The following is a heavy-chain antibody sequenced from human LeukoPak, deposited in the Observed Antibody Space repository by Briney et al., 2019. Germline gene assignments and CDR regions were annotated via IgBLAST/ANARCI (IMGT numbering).Heavy chain of an antibody. D-gene: IGHD6-13*01. CDR2: IYYSGST. J-gene: IGHJ4*02. CDR3: ARLRSLVAGY. CDR1: GCSISSSSYY. V-gene: IGHV4-39*01. Sequence: SETLSLTCTVSGCSISSSSYYWGWIRQPPGKGLEWIGSIYYSGSTYYNPSLKSRVTISVDTSKNQFSLKLSSVTAADTAVYYCARLRSLVAGYWGQGTLVTVSS.